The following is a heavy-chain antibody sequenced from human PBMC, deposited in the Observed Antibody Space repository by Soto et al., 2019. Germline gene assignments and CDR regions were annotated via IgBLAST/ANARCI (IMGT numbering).Heavy chain of an antibody. J-gene: IGHJ3*02. Sequence: QVQLVQSGAEVKKPGASVKVSCKASGYTFSNYGISWVRQAPGQGLEWMGWISAYNGNTNYAQKLQGRVTMTTDTSTSIVYMELRSLRSDDTAVYYCARDLTEWLSGGGAFDIWGQGTMVTVSS. V-gene: IGHV1-18*01. D-gene: IGHD6-19*01. CDR3: ARDLTEWLSGGGAFDI. CDR2: ISAYNGNT. CDR1: GYTFSNYG.